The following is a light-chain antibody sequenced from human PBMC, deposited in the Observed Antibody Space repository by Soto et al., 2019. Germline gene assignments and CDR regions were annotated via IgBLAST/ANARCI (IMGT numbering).Light chain of an antibody. CDR1: QGIGNA. V-gene: IGKV1-6*01. Sequence: AIQMTQSQSSLSASVGDRVTISCRASQGIGNALGWYQQKPGKHPKVLIYGASNLQSGVPPRFSGSGSGTYFTLDISRLQPEDSATYYCLQDINYPWTFGQGTKVEIK. J-gene: IGKJ1*01. CDR3: LQDINYPWT. CDR2: GAS.